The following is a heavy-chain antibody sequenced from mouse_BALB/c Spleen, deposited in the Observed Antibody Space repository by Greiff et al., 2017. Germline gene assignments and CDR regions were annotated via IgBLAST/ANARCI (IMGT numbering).Heavy chain of an antibody. V-gene: IGHV5-4*02. CDR3: ARGGNGAMDY. CDR2: ISDGGSYT. D-gene: IGHD1-1*02. J-gene: IGHJ4*01. Sequence: EVNLVESGGGLVKPGGSLKLSCAASGFTFSDYYMYWVRQTPEKRLEWVATISDGGSYTYYPDSVKGRFTISRDNAKNNLYLQMSSLKSEDTAMYYCARGGNGAMDYWGQGTSVTVSS. CDR1: GFTFSDYY.